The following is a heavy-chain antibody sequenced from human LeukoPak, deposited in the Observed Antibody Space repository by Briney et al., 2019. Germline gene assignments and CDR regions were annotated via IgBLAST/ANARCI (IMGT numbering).Heavy chain of an antibody. Sequence: SETLSLTCTVSSGSISSSSYYWGWIRQPPGKGLEWIGNIYYSGSTYYNPSLKSRVTISVDTSKNQFSLKLSSVTAADTAVYFCARGFRGDNFDYWGQGTLVTVSS. D-gene: IGHD7-27*01. CDR3: ARGFRGDNFDY. V-gene: IGHV4-39*07. CDR1: SGSISSSSYY. CDR2: IYYSGST. J-gene: IGHJ4*02.